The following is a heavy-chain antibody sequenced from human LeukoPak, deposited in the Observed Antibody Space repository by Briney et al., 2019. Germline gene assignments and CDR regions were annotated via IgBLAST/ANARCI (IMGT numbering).Heavy chain of an antibody. CDR1: GYTFTSYG. CDR2: ISAYNGNT. V-gene: IGHV1-18*01. D-gene: IGHD4-17*01. J-gene: IGHJ5*02. Sequence: ASVKVSCKASGYTFTSYGISWVRQAPGQGLEWMGWISAYNGNTNYAQKLQGRVTMTTDTSTSTAYMELRSLRSDDTAVYYCARAMTTVTKDWFDPWGQGTLVTVSS. CDR3: ARAMTTVTKDWFDP.